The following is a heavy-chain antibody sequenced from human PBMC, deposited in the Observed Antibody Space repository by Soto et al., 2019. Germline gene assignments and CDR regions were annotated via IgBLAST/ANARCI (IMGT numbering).Heavy chain of an antibody. D-gene: IGHD3-10*01. J-gene: IGHJ6*02. CDR2: IIPIFGTA. Sequence: GASVKVSCKASGGTFSSYAVSWVRQAPGQGLEWMGGIIPIFGTANYAQKFQGRVTITADESTSTAYMELSSLRSEDTAVYYCAREEVGEGWPYYYYYGMDVWGQGTTVTVSS. CDR3: AREEVGEGWPYYYYYGMDV. CDR1: GGTFSSYA. V-gene: IGHV1-69*13.